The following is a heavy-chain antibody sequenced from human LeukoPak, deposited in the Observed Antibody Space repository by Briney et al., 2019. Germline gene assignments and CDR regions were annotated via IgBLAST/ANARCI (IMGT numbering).Heavy chain of an antibody. CDR3: ARRNYEYVWGSYRHGFY. V-gene: IGHV4-39*01. CDR2: MYYSGST. Sequence: SETLSLTCTVSGGSISSSSYYWGWIRQPPGKGLEWIGSMYYSGSTYYNPSLESRVTISVDTSKNQFSLKLNSVTAADTAVYYCARRNYEYVWGSYRHGFYWGQGTLVTVSS. D-gene: IGHD3-16*02. J-gene: IGHJ4*02. CDR1: GGSISSSSYY.